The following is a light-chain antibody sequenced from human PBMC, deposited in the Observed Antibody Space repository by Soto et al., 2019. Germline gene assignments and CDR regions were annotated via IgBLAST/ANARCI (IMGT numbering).Light chain of an antibody. Sequence: EIVMTQSAAALSVSPGERVTLSCRASQGVGSTLAWYRQQPGQAPRLLIYDAYIRATGVAARFSGSGSGAEFTLTISSLQSEDFAVYYCQHYKTWPLAFGGGTKVDNK. CDR3: QHYKTWPLA. V-gene: IGKV3-15*01. J-gene: IGKJ4*01. CDR1: QGVGST. CDR2: DAY.